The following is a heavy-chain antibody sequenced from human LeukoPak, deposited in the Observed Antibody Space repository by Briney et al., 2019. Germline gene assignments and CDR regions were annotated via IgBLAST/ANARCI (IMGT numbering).Heavy chain of an antibody. J-gene: IGHJ3*02. D-gene: IGHD1-1*01. CDR1: GGSISSSSYY. CDR2: IYYSGST. Sequence: SETLSLTCTVSGGSISSSSYYWGWIRQPPGKGLEWIGSIYYSGSTYYNPSLKSRVTISVDTSKNQFSLKLSSVTAADTAVYYCARDGRAGTRDDAFDIWGQGTMVTVSS. CDR3: ARDGRAGTRDDAFDI. V-gene: IGHV4-39*07.